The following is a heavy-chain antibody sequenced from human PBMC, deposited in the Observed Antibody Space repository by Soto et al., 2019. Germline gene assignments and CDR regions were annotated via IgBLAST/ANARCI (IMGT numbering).Heavy chain of an antibody. Sequence: QVQLVQSGAEVKKPGASVKVSCKASGYTFSRNSITWVRQAPAQGLEWMGWISPHSGNTYYAQNFQGRVTMTTDTSTNTAYMELTSLTSDDTGVYFWARGGYTGYAVDYWGQGTLVTVSS. J-gene: IGHJ4*02. D-gene: IGHD5-12*01. CDR2: ISPHSGNT. CDR1: GYTFSRNS. CDR3: ARGGYTGYAVDY. V-gene: IGHV1-18*01.